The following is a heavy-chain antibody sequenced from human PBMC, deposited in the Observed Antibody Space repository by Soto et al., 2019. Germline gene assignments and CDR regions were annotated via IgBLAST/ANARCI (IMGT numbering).Heavy chain of an antibody. CDR1: GFTFSSYS. D-gene: IGHD3-22*01. CDR2: ISSSSSTI. CDR3: ARDAYYDSSGYYYSRYYYGMDV. V-gene: IGHV3-48*02. Sequence: SLRLSCAASGFTFSSYSMNWVRQAPGKGLEWVSYISSSSSTIYYADSVKGRFTISRDNAKNSLYLQMNSLRDEDTAVYYCARDAYYDSSGYYYSRYYYGMDVRGQGTTVTVSS. J-gene: IGHJ6*02.